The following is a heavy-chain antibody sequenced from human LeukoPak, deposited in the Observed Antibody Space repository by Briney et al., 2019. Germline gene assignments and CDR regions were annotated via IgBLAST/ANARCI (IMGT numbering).Heavy chain of an antibody. D-gene: IGHD3-9*01. V-gene: IGHV3-53*01. CDR1: GFTVSSNY. CDR2: IYSGGST. J-gene: IGHJ4*02. CDR3: AKGLRYFDWDNDY. Sequence: PGGSLRLSCAASGFTVSSNYMSWVRQAPGKGLEWVSVIYSGGSTYYADSVKGRFTISRDNSKNTLYLQMNSLRAEDTAVYYCAKGLRYFDWDNDYWGQGTLVTVSS.